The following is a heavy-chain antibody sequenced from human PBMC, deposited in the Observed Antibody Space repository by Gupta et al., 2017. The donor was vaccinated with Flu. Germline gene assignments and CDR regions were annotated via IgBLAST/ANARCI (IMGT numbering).Heavy chain of an antibody. D-gene: IGHD5-18*01. Sequence: GWVRQPPGKGLEWIGSIFYSGITYYNPSLNSRVTISIDTSKNQFSLKVISVTAADTAVYYCARRGHSYGEFDFWGQGTLVTVSS. J-gene: IGHJ4*02. V-gene: IGHV4-39*01. CDR2: IFYSGIT. CDR3: ARRGHSYGEFDF.